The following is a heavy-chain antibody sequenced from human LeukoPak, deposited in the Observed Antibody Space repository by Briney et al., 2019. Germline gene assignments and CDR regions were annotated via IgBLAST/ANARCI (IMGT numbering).Heavy chain of an antibody. CDR1: GGSFSGYY. D-gene: IGHD6-19*01. CDR2: INHSGST. CDR3: ARSSVAVAGTENAFDI. J-gene: IGHJ3*02. Sequence: PSETLSLTCAVYGGSFSGYYWSWIRQPPGKGLEWIGEINHSGSTNYNPALKSGVTISVDTSKSQCCLKLSTVTAADTAVYYCARSSVAVAGTENAFDIWGQGTMVTVSS. V-gene: IGHV4-34*01.